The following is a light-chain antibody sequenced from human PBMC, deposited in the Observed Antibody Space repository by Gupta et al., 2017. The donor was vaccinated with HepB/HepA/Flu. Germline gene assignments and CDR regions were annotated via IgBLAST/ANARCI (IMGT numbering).Light chain of an antibody. J-gene: IGLJ2*01. CDR1: SSDVGSYNY. CDR2: DVT. CDR3: SSYTRTITPV. Sequence: QSALTQPASVSGSPGQSITISCTGTSSDVGSYNYVSWYQQFPGKAPKLLIYDVTSRPSGVSSRFSGSKSGNTASLTISGLQAEDEADYYCSSYTRTITPVFGGGIKLTVL. V-gene: IGLV2-14*03.